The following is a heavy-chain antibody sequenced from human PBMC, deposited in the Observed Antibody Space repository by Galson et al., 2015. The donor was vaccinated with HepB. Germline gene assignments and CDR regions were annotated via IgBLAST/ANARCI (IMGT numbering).Heavy chain of an antibody. D-gene: IGHD2-15*01. V-gene: IGHV3-11*06. Sequence: SLRLSCAASGFTFSDYYMSWIRQAPGKGLEWVSYISSSSSYTNYADSMKGRFTISRDNAKNSLYLQMNSLRAEDTAVYYCARAEICSGGSCYKSGAFDIWGQGTMVTVSS. CDR1: GFTFSDYY. CDR2: ISSSSSYT. CDR3: ARAEICSGGSCYKSGAFDI. J-gene: IGHJ3*02.